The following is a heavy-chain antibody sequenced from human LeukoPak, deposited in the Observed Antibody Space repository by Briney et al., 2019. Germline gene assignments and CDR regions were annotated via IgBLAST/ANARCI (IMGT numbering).Heavy chain of an antibody. V-gene: IGHV1-69*04. CDR3: AREYDSSGRASGNFDY. CDR2: IIPILGIA. Sequence: SVTVSCTASGGTFSSYAISWVRQAPGQGLEWMGRIIPILGIANYAQKFQGRVTITAGKSTSTAYMELSSLRSEDTAVYYCAREYDSSGRASGNFDYWGQGTLVTVSS. D-gene: IGHD3-22*01. CDR1: GGTFSSYA. J-gene: IGHJ4*02.